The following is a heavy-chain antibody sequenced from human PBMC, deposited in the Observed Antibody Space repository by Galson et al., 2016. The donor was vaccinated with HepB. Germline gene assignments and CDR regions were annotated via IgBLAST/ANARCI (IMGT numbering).Heavy chain of an antibody. CDR1: GGSISSYY. Sequence: ETLSLTCTVSGGSISSYYWSWIRQPPGKGLEWIVYIDYSGTTNYNPSLKSRLSISVDTSKNQFPLKLSSVTDADTAIYYCAGTDCSSTSCYYGSYYYYFGMDVWGQGTTVTVSS. CDR2: IDYSGTT. V-gene: IGHV4-59*01. D-gene: IGHD2-2*01. J-gene: IGHJ6*02. CDR3: AGTDCSSTSCYYGSYYYYFGMDV.